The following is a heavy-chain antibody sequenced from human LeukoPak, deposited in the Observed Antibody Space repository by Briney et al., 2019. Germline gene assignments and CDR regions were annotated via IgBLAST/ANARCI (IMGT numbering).Heavy chain of an antibody. CDR2: TYSDSST. Sequence: GGSLRLSCAASGFTVSNNYMSWVRQAPGKGLEWVSITYSDSSTNYADSVKGRFTISRDTSQNTSSLQMNSLRAEDTGVYYCVRKNRDFNAAFDIWGQGTVVTVSS. V-gene: IGHV3-53*01. CDR3: VRKNRDFNAAFDI. J-gene: IGHJ3*02. CDR1: GFTVSNNY. D-gene: IGHD2-21*02.